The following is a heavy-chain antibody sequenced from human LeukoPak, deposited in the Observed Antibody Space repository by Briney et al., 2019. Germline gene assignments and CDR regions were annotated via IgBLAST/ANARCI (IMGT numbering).Heavy chain of an antibody. CDR3: ARESGGRINYFDY. V-gene: IGHV3-30-3*01. CDR2: ISYDGSNK. J-gene: IGHJ4*02. D-gene: IGHD2-15*01. Sequence: GGSLRLSCAASGFTFSTYPMSGFGRPPAKGLEWVAVISYDGSNKYYADSVKGRFTISRDNSKNTLYLQMNSLRAEDTAVYYCARESGGRINYFDYWGQGTLVTVSS. CDR1: GFTFSTYP.